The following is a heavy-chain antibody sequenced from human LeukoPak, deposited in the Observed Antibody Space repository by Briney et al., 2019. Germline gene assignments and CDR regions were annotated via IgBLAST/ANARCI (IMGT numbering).Heavy chain of an antibody. Sequence: PSETLSLTCTVSGGSISSYYWSWIRQPPGKGLEWIGYIYYSGSTNYNPSLKSRVSISVDTSKNQFSLKLSSVTAADTAVYYCARRCGGDCYYYYGMDVWGQGTTVTVSS. CDR1: GGSISSYY. D-gene: IGHD2-21*02. V-gene: IGHV4-59*08. CDR2: IYYSGST. CDR3: ARRCGGDCYYYYGMDV. J-gene: IGHJ6*02.